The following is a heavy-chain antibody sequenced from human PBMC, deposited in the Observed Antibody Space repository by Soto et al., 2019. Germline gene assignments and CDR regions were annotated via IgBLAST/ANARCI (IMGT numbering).Heavy chain of an antibody. Sequence: GGSLRLSCAASGFTFSSYGMHWVRQAPGKGLEWVAVISYDGSNKYYADSVKGRFTISRDNSKNTLYLQMNSLRAEDTAVYYCAKDSGEYSSSSTTYYYYYGMDVWGQGTTVTVSS. J-gene: IGHJ6*02. D-gene: IGHD6-6*01. CDR1: GFTFSSYG. V-gene: IGHV3-30*18. CDR2: ISYDGSNK. CDR3: AKDSGEYSSSSTTYYYYYGMDV.